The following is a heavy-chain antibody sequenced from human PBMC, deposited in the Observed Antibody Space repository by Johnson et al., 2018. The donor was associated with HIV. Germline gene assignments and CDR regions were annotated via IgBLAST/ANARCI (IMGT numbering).Heavy chain of an antibody. V-gene: IGHV3-30*04. CDR1: GSTFSSYV. CDR3: ARGWEGYSSSTLYAFDI. J-gene: IGHJ3*02. CDR2: ISFDGNNE. Sequence: VQLVESGGGVVQPGRSLRLSCAASGSTFSSYVMHWVRQAPGKGPEAVAVISFDGNNEYYADSVKDRFTISRDNAKNTPYLQMNSLRAEDTAVYYCARGWEGYSSSTLYAFDIWGQGTMVTVSS. D-gene: IGHD6-6*01.